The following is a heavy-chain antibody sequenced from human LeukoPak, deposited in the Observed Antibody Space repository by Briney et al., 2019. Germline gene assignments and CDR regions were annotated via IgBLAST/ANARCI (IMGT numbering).Heavy chain of an antibody. CDR3: AREGDVVVPAGFDP. CDR1: GDSISSGGYS. D-gene: IGHD2-2*01. J-gene: IGHJ5*02. CDR2: IHDSGST. Sequence: PSETLSLTCAVSGDSISSGGYSWSWIRQTPGKGLEWIAYIHDSGSTYNNPSLKTRLSISIDTSKNQFSLKLNSVSAADTAVYYCAREGDVVVPAGFDPWGQGTLVTVSS. V-gene: IGHV4-30-4*07.